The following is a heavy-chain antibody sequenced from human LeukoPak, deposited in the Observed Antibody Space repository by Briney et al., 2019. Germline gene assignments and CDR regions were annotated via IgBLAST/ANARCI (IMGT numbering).Heavy chain of an antibody. CDR3: ARGALRDIVVVVAATRDWFDP. CDR2: INHSGST. J-gene: IGHJ5*02. Sequence: SETLSLSCAVYGGSFSGYYWSWIRQPPGKGLEWIGEINHSGSTNYNPSLESRVTISVDTSKNQFSLKLSSVTAADTAVYYCARGALRDIVVVVAATRDWFDPWGQGTLVTVSS. CDR1: GGSFSGYY. V-gene: IGHV4-34*01. D-gene: IGHD2-15*01.